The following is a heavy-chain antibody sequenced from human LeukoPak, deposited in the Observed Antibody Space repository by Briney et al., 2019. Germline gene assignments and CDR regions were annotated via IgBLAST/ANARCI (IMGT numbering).Heavy chain of an antibody. J-gene: IGHJ3*02. D-gene: IGHD1-26*01. Sequence: SETLSLTCTVSGGSISSGSYYWSWIRQPAGKGLEWIGRIYTSGSTNYNPSLKSRVTISVDTSKNQFSLKLSSVTAADTAVYYCARDYGIVGAPPRAFDIWGQGTMVTVSS. CDR3: ARDYGIVGAPPRAFDI. V-gene: IGHV4-61*02. CDR2: IYTSGST. CDR1: GGSISSGSYY.